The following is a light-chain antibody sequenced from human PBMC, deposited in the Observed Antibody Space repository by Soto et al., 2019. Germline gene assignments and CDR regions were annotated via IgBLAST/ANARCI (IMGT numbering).Light chain of an antibody. CDR3: QQRSNWHLT. J-gene: IGKJ4*01. CDR1: QSVSSN. V-gene: IGKV3D-11*02. Sequence: EMVMTQSPATLSVSPGERATLSCRASQSVSSNLAWYQQKPGQAPRLLIYDASNRATGIPARFSGSGSGTDFTLTISNLEPEDFAVYYCQQRSNWHLTFGGGTKV. CDR2: DAS.